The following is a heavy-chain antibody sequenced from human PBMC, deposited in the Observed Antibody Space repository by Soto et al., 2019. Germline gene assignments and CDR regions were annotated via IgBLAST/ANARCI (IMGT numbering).Heavy chain of an antibody. V-gene: IGHV3-66*01. CDR3: ARATMIGLLSS. D-gene: IGHD3-22*01. CDR2: IYSGGST. CDR1: GFAVSSNF. J-gene: IGHJ5*02. Sequence: GGSLRLSCAASGFAVSSNFMSWVRQAPGKGLEWVSVIYSGGSTYYADSVKGRFTISRDNSENTLYLQMNSLRAEDTAIYYCARATMIGLLSSWGQGTLVTVS.